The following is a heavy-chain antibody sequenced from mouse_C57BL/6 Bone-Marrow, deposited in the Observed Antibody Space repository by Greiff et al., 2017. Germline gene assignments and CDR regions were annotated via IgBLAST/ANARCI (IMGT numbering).Heavy chain of an antibody. J-gene: IGHJ3*01. Sequence: VQLQQSGAELVRPGTSVKVSCKASGYAFTNYLIEWVKQRPGQGLEWIGVINPGSGGTNYNEKFKGKAPLTADKSSSTAYMQLSSLTSYDSAVYFCARDHYYGSRSWFAYWGQGTLVTVSA. CDR3: ARDHYYGSRSWFAY. D-gene: IGHD1-1*01. CDR2: INPGSGGT. CDR1: GYAFTNYL. V-gene: IGHV1-54*01.